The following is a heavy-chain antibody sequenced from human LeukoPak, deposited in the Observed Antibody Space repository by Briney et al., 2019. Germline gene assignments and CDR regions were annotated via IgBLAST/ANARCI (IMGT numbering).Heavy chain of an antibody. CDR2: ISWNSGSI. CDR1: GFTFDDYA. Sequence: PGRSLRLSCAASGFTFDDYAMHWVRQAPGKGLEWVSGISWNSGSIGYADSVKGRFTISRDNAKNSLYLQMNSLRAEDTALYYCAKEDRRGRHFDYWGQGTLVTLSS. CDR3: AKEDRRGRHFDY. J-gene: IGHJ4*02. V-gene: IGHV3-9*01. D-gene: IGHD3-16*01.